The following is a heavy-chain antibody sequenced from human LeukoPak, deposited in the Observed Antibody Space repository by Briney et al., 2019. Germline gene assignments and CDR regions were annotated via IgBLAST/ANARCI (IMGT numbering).Heavy chain of an antibody. J-gene: IGHJ6*02. CDR1: GYTFTSYG. Sequence: ASVNVSCKASGYTFTSYGISWVRQAPGQGLEWMGWISAYNGNTNYAQKLQGRVTMTTDTSTSTAYMELRSLRSDDTAVYYCARDGHCSSTSCYPYYYYGMDVWGQGTTVTVSS. V-gene: IGHV1-18*01. CDR2: ISAYNGNT. D-gene: IGHD2-2*01. CDR3: ARDGHCSSTSCYPYYYYGMDV.